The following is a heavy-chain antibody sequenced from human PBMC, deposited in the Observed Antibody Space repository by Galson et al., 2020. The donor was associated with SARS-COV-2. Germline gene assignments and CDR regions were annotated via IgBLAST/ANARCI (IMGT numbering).Heavy chain of an antibody. Sequence: ASETLSLTCSVSGDSIIRTTYYWTWIRQSPGKGLEWIGTIYHSGSTYYNPSLKSRVTISVDTSKNQFSLGLRSVTVADTAVYFCAIDHMKIRRDRCYYYGLDVWGEGATVSVSS. V-gene: IGHV4-39*07. CDR3: AIDHMKIRRDRCYYYGLDV. J-gene: IGHJ6*02. CDR2: IYHSGST. CDR1: GDSIIRTTYY. D-gene: IGHD3-10*01.